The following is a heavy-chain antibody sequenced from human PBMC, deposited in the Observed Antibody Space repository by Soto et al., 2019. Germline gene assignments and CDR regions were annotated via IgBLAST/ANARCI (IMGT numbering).Heavy chain of an antibody. CDR1: GGSISSGGYY. V-gene: IGHV4-31*03. CDR2: IYYSGST. D-gene: IGHD3-22*01. J-gene: IGHJ4*02. Sequence: QVQLQESGPGLVKPSQTLSLTCTVSGGSISSGGYYWSWIRQHPGKGLEWIGYIYYSGSTYYNPSLKSRVTISVDTSKNQFSLKLSSVTAADTAVYYCARGILTSYYDSSGSYYFDYWGQGTLVTVSP. CDR3: ARGILTSYYDSSGSYYFDY.